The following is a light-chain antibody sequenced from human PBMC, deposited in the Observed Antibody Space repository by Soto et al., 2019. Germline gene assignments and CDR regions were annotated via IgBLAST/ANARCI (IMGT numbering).Light chain of an antibody. J-gene: IGKJ5*01. CDR3: QQYNNWPPIT. Sequence: EIVLTQSPGTLSLSPGERATLSCRASRSVSSSYLAWYQQKTGQAPRLLIYGASTRATGIPARFSGSGSGTEFTLTISSLQSEDFAVYYCQQYNNWPPITFGQGTRLEI. CDR2: GAS. V-gene: IGKV3D-15*01. CDR1: RSVSSSY.